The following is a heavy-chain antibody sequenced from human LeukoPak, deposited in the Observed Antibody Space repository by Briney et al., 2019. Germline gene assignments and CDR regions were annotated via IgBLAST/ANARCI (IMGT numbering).Heavy chain of an antibody. CDR2: IWYDGSNK. Sequence: PGGSLRLSCAASGFTFSSYGMHWVRQAPGKGLEWVAVIWYDGSNKYYADSVKGRFTISRDNSKNTLYLQMNSLRAEDTAVYYCSKETATVGGTREYWGQGTLVTVSS. CDR1: GFTFSSYG. D-gene: IGHD6-19*01. J-gene: IGHJ4*02. CDR3: SKETATVGGTREY. V-gene: IGHV3-33*06.